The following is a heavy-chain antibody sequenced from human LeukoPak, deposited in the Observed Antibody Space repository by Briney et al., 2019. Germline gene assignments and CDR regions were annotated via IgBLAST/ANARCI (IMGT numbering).Heavy chain of an antibody. CDR3: ARQYCITTGCYSFHTYFDY. J-gene: IGHJ4*02. Sequence: ASVKVSCKASGYTFTSYYMHWVRQAPGQGLEWMGIINPSGGSTSYAQKFQDRVTMTIDTSTSTAYLELRSLRSDDTTVYFCARQYCITTGCYSFHTYFDYWGQGTLVTVSS. CDR1: GYTFTSYY. D-gene: IGHD2-2*01. V-gene: IGHV1-46*01. CDR2: INPSGGST.